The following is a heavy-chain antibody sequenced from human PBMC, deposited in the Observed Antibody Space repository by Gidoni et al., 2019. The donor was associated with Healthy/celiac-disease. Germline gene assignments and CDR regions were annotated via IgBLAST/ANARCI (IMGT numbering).Heavy chain of an antibody. CDR3: ARDAIVVVTAVTYYYYGMDV. V-gene: IGHV1-69*01. Sequence: QVQLVQSGAEVKKPGSSVKVSCKASGGTFSSYAISWVRQAPGQGLEWMGGIIPIFGTANYAQKFQGRVTITADESTSTAYMELSSLRSEDTAVYYCARDAIVVVTAVTYYYYGMDVWGQGTTVTVSS. CDR2: IIPIFGTA. CDR1: GGTFSSYA. J-gene: IGHJ6*02. D-gene: IGHD2-21*02.